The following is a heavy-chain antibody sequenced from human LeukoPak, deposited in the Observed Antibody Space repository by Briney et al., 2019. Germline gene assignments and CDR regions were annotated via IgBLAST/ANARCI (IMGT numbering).Heavy chain of an antibody. V-gene: IGHV3-66*01. CDR2: LYSGGNT. CDR3: ATEGFRGVLFHI. J-gene: IGHJ3*02. CDR1: GFTVSSNY. Sequence: PGGSLRLSCAASGFTVSSNYMSWVPQAPGKGLEWVSVLYSGGNTYYADSVQGRFTISRDNSRNTLYLQMSSLRVEDTAVYYCATEGFRGVLFHIWGQGTVVTVSS. D-gene: IGHD3-10*01.